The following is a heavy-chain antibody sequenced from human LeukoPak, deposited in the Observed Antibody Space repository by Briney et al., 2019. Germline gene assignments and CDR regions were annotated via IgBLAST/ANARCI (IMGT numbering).Heavy chain of an antibody. Sequence: ASVKVSCKASGGTFSSYAISWVRQAPGRGLEWMGGFDPEDGETIYAQKFQGRVTMTEDTSTDTAYMELSSLRSEDTAVYYCATSYYYDSSGYYGNWFDPWGQGTLVTVSS. CDR2: FDPEDGET. D-gene: IGHD3-22*01. CDR1: GGTFSSYA. CDR3: ATSYYYDSSGYYGNWFDP. V-gene: IGHV1-24*01. J-gene: IGHJ5*02.